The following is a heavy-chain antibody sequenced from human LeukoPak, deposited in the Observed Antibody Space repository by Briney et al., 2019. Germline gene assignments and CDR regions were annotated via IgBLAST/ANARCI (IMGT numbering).Heavy chain of an antibody. CDR1: GYTFTSYD. CDR3: ARGFYYDSSGYPLDAFGI. J-gene: IGHJ3*02. Sequence: ASVKVSCKASGYTFTSYDINWVRQATGQGLEWMGWMNPNSGNTGYAQKFQGRVTMTRNTSISTAYMELSSLRSEDTAVYYCARGFYYDSSGYPLDAFGIWGQGTMVTVSS. V-gene: IGHV1-8*01. CDR2: MNPNSGNT. D-gene: IGHD3-22*01.